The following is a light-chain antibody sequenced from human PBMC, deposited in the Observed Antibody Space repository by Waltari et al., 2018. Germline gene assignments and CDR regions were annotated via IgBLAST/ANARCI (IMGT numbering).Light chain of an antibody. Sequence: EIVLTQSPATLSLSPGERATLSCRASQTVRSYLAWYQQKPGHAPRLLIFDASSRAPGIPAKFSGSGSGTDFTLTVSNLEPEDFAVYYCQQRSNWPYTFGQGTRVEIK. CDR3: QQRSNWPYT. CDR2: DAS. CDR1: QTVRSY. V-gene: IGKV3-11*01. J-gene: IGKJ2*01.